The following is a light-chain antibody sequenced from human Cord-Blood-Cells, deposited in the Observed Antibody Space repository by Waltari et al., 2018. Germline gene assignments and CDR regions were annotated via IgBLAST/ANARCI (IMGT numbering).Light chain of an antibody. V-gene: IGKV1-39*01. CDR1: QSISSY. CDR2: AAS. J-gene: IGKJ5*01. CDR3: QQSYSTPIT. Sequence: DIQMTQSPSYLSASVGARVTITCRASQSISSYLNWYQQTPGKAPKLLIYAASSLQSGVPSRFSGSGSGTDFTLTISSLQPEDFATYYCQQSYSTPITFGQGTRLEIK.